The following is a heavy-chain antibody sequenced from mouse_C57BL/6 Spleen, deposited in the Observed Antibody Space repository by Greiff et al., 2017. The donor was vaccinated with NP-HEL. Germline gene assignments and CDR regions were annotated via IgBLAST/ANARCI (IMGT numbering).Heavy chain of an antibody. J-gene: IGHJ2*01. Sequence: QAQLQQPGAELVRPGASVKLSCKASGYTFTSYWMHWVKQRPIQGLEWIGNIDPSDSDTHYNQKFKDKATLTVDKSSSTAYMQLSSLTSEDSAVYYCAADYYGSSSFDYWGQGTTLTVSS. CDR1: GYTFTSYW. D-gene: IGHD1-1*01. CDR3: AADYYGSSSFDY. V-gene: IGHV1-52*01. CDR2: IDPSDSDT.